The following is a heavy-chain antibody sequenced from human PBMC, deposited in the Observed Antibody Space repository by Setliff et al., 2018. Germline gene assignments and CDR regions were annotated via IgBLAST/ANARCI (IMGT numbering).Heavy chain of an antibody. CDR2: VYRSGNT. CDR3: ARRGSGSYYDGADFLSFDF. Sequence: SETLSLTCTVSGGSISSGSHYWSWIRQPPGKGLEWIGDVYRSGNTRFNPSLQSRLTLSVDMSANQFSLTLKSVTAADTAVYFCARRGSGSYYDGADFLSFDFWGQGAPVTVSS. J-gene: IGHJ4*02. CDR1: GGSISSGSHY. D-gene: IGHD3-22*01. V-gene: IGHV4-39*07.